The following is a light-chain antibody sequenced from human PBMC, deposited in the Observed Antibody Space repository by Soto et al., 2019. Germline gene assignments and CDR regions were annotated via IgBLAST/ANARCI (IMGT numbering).Light chain of an antibody. Sequence: EVVLTQSPGTLSLSPGETATLSCRASQTISSNYLAWYKQKPGQAPRLLIYGASGRATGIPDRFSGSGSGTDFTLTISSLQSEDFAIYYCQQYNNWPWTFGQGTKV. J-gene: IGKJ1*01. CDR2: GAS. CDR3: QQYNNWPWT. V-gene: IGKV3-20*01. CDR1: QTISSNY.